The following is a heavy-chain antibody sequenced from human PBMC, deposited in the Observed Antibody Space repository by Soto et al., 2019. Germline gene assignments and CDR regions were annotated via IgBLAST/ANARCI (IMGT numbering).Heavy chain of an antibody. CDR3: AKDEGAAVESPGD. Sequence: LRLSCAASGFIFDDFTMHWVRLVPGKGPQWVSYINWDGRIAMYADSVKGRFTISRDNTNNHLYLQMNSLRSDDTALYYCAKDEGAAVESPGDWGHGTLVTVSS. CDR2: INWDGRIA. D-gene: IGHD6-13*01. J-gene: IGHJ4*01. V-gene: IGHV3-43*01. CDR1: GFIFDDFT.